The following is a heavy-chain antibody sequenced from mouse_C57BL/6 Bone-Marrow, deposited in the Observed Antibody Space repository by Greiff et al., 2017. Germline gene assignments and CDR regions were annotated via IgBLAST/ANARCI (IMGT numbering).Heavy chain of an antibody. D-gene: IGHD4-1*01. CDR2: ISSGGDYI. CDR3: TRDRLTAYYYYAMDY. CDR1: GFTFSSYA. V-gene: IGHV5-9-1*02. J-gene: IGHJ4*01. Sequence: EVHLVESGEGLVKPGGSLKLSCAASGFTFSSYAMSWVRQTPEKRLEWVAYISSGGDYIYYADTVKGRFTISRDNARNTLYLQMSSLKSEDTAMYYCTRDRLTAYYYYAMDYWGQGTSVTVSS.